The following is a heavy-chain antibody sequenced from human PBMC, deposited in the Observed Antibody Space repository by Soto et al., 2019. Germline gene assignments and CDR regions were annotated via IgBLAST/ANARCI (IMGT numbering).Heavy chain of an antibody. CDR1: GFTFSGYG. CDR2: ISHDGSDK. J-gene: IGHJ4*02. D-gene: IGHD3-10*01. V-gene: IGHV3-30*18. Sequence: GGSLRLSCVASGFTFSGYGMHWVRQAPSKGLEWLAVISHDGSDKYYADSVRGRFTISRDNSENTLYLQMNSLRPEDTAVYYCAKEDVWFAKDYWGQGTLVTVSS. CDR3: AKEDVWFAKDY.